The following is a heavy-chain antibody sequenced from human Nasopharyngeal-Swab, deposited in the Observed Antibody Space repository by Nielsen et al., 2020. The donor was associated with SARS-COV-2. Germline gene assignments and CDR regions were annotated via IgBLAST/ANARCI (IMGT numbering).Heavy chain of an antibody. Sequence: RQAPGKGLEWTGHIYYSGSTNYNPSLKSRVTISLDTSKIQLSLKLSSVTAADTAVYYCARDSDFWSGYYTRYFDLWGRGTLVTVSS. D-gene: IGHD3-3*01. V-gene: IGHV4-59*01. CDR3: ARDSDFWSGYYTRYFDL. CDR2: IYYSGST. J-gene: IGHJ2*01.